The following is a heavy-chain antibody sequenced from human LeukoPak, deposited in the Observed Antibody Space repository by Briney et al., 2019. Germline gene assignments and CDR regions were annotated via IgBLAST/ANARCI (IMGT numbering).Heavy chain of an antibody. CDR2: IYYSGGT. D-gene: IGHD6-19*01. J-gene: IGHJ5*02. CDR3: ARGTQWLVLRGSCVGFDP. Sequence: SETLSLTCTVSGGSISSYYWSWIRQPPGKGLEWIGYIYYSGGTNYNTSLKSRVTTSADTSKNQFSLKLSSVPAADTAVYYCARGTQWLVLRGSCVGFDPWGQGTLVTVSS. V-gene: IGHV4-59*01. CDR1: GGSISSYY.